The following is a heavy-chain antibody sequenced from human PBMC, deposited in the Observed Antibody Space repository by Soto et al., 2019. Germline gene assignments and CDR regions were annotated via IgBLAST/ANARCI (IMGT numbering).Heavy chain of an antibody. V-gene: IGHV1-69*13. D-gene: IGHD6-6*01. CDR3: ARDKQAARPGFGYYFDY. CDR2: IIPIFGTA. CDR1: GGTFSSYA. Sequence: SVKVSCKASGGTFSSYAISWVRQAPGQGLEWMGGIIPIFGTANYAQKFQGRVTITADESTSTAYMELGSLRSEDTAVYYCARDKQAARPGFGYYFDYWGQGTLVTVSS. J-gene: IGHJ4*02.